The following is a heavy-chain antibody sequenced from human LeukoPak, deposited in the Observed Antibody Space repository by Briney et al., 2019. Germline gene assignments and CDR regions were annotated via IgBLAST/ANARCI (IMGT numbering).Heavy chain of an antibody. J-gene: IGHJ4*02. D-gene: IGHD2-15*01. Sequence: ASVKVSCKASGGTFSSYAISWVRQAPGQGLEWMGGIIPIFGTANYAQKFQGRVTITADESTSTAYMELSSLRSEDTAVYYCARVGYCSGGSCYSAPRCDYWGQGTLVTVSS. CDR1: GGTFSSYA. CDR2: IIPIFGTA. CDR3: ARVGYCSGGSCYSAPRCDY. V-gene: IGHV1-69*13.